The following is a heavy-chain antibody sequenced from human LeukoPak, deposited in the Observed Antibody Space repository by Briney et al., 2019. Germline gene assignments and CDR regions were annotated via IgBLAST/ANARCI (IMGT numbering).Heavy chain of an antibody. CDR1: GYRFFDYW. Sequence: GASVKVSCRAVGYRFFDYWLHWVRQAPGQAPEWMGYIRPNTGDADYARDFQGRVVMTTDMSTNTAYIELTGLTSDDTAVYYCARDTPHQRFDYWGQGTLVTVSS. CDR2: IRPNTGDA. CDR3: ARDTPHQRFDY. J-gene: IGHJ4*02. V-gene: IGHV1-2*02.